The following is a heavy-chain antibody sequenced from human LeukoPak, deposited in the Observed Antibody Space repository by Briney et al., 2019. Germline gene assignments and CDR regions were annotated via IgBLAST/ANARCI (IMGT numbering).Heavy chain of an antibody. J-gene: IGHJ4*02. D-gene: IGHD6-13*01. CDR2: INSHSGGT. CDR3: ARYTITAAGSPFDY. CDR1: GYTFTGYY. Sequence: ASVKVSCKASGYTFTGYYVHWVRQAPGQGLEWMGWINSHSGGTDYAHKFQGRVTMTRDTSISTAYMELSRLKSDDTAVYYCARYTITAAGSPFDYWGQGTLVTVPS. V-gene: IGHV1-2*02.